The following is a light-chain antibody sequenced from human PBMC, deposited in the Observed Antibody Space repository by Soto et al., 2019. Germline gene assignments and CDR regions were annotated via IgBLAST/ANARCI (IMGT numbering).Light chain of an antibody. V-gene: IGKV3-11*01. J-gene: IGKJ2*01. CDR2: DAS. CDR3: QQRSNWPLSYT. Sequence: EIVLTQSPATLSLSPGERATLSCRASQSVSSYLAWYQQKPGQAPRPLIYDASNRATGIPARFSGSGSGTDFTLTISSLEPEDFAVYYCQQRSNWPLSYTFGQGTKLEIK. CDR1: QSVSSY.